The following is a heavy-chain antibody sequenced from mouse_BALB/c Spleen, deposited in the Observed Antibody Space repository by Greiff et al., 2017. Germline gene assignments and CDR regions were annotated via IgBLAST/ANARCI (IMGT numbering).Heavy chain of an antibody. Sequence: VQVEESGPGLVAPSQSLSITCTVSGFSLTGYGVNWVRQPPGKGLEWLGMIWGDGSTDYNSALKSRLSISKANSKSHVFLKMNSLQTDDTARYYCARSYDGYSAFAYWGQGTLVTVSA. CDR2: IWGDGST. V-gene: IGHV2-6-7*01. CDR1: GFSLTGYG. J-gene: IGHJ3*01. D-gene: IGHD2-3*01. CDR3: ARSYDGYSAFAY.